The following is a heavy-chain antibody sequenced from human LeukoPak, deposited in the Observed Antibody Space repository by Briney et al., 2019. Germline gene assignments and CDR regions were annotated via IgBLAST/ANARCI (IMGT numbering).Heavy chain of an antibody. Sequence: SETLSLTCTVSGGSISSYYWSWIRQPAGKGLEWIGRIYTSGSTNYNPSLKSRVTMSVDTSKNQSSLKLSSVTAADTAVYYCARSPPSGYYYYGMDVWGQGTTVTVSS. V-gene: IGHV4-4*07. CDR3: ARSPPSGYYYYGMDV. CDR2: IYTSGST. J-gene: IGHJ6*02. D-gene: IGHD3-22*01. CDR1: GGSISSYY.